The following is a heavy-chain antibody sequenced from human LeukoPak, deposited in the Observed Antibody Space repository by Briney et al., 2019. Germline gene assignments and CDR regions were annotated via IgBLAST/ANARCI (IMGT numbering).Heavy chain of an antibody. D-gene: IGHD3-22*01. CDR2: INSDGDIT. CDR1: GFAFTNSW. J-gene: IGHJ3*02. Sequence: PGGSLRLSCSASGFAFTNSWMHWVRQAPGKGLVWVSRINSDGDITNYANSVKGRFTISRDNAKDSLYLQMNSLRAEDTAVYYCARDTYDSSGYYYSEEGHAFDIWGQGTMVTVSS. V-gene: IGHV3-74*01. CDR3: ARDTYDSSGYYYSEEGHAFDI.